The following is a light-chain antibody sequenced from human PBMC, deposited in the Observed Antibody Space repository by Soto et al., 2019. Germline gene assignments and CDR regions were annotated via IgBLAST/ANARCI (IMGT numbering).Light chain of an antibody. CDR1: QSVSSN. V-gene: IGKV3-15*01. Sequence: EIVLTQSTATLSVSPGQRATLSCRASQSVSSNLAWYQQKPGQAPRLLIYGASSRATGIPVRFSGSGSGTEFTLTISSLQSEDFAVYYCQQYNNWPRTFGQGTKLEIK. J-gene: IGKJ1*01. CDR3: QQYNNWPRT. CDR2: GAS.